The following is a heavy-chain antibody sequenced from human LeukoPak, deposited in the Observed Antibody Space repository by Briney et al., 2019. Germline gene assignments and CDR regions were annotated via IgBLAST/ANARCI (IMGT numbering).Heavy chain of an antibody. CDR1: VFIFSNYE. CDR2: ISSSGSTI. V-gene: IGHV3-48*03. J-gene: IGHJ3*02. CDR3: AEDTALQKYYGGAWYVDAFDI. Sequence: PGGSLRLSCAASVFIFSNYEMNWRRQAPGTGLEWVSYISSSGSTIYYTDSVKGRFTISRYNAKNSLYLQMNSLRAEDTAVYYCAEDTALQKYYGGAWYVDAFDIWGQGTMVTVSS. D-gene: IGHD2-21*02.